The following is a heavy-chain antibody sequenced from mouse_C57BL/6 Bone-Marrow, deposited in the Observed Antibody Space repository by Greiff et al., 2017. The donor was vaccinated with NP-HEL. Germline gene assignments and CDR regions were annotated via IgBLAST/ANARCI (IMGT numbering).Heavy chain of an antibody. D-gene: IGHD1-1*01. CDR3: ATGTTVVEDFDY. Sequence: VQLQESGAELVRPGASVKLSCKASGYTFTDYYINWVKQRPGQGLEWIARIYPGSGNTYYNEKFKGKATLTAEKSSSTAYMQLSSLTSEDSAVYFCATGTTVVEDFDYWGQGTTLTVSS. CDR1: GYTFTDYY. CDR2: IYPGSGNT. J-gene: IGHJ2*01. V-gene: IGHV1-76*01.